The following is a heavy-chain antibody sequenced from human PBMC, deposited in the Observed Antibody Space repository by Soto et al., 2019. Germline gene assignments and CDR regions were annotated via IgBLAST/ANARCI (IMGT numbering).Heavy chain of an antibody. CDR2: IYATGTT. D-gene: IGHD1-1*01. Sequence: SETLSLTCTVSGASISGFYWSWIRKSAGKGREWIGRIYATGTTDYNPSLKSRVMMSVDTSKKQFSLKLRSVTAADTAVYYCVRDGTKTLRDWFDPWGQGISVTVSS. J-gene: IGHJ5*02. CDR3: VRDGTKTLRDWFDP. CDR1: GASISGFY. V-gene: IGHV4-4*07.